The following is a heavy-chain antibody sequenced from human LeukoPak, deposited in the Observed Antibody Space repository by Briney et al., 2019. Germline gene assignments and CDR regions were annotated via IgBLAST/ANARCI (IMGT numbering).Heavy chain of an antibody. CDR3: ARNRGSYSWGGAFDI. CDR1: GYTFTGYY. D-gene: IGHD1-26*01. Sequence: ASVKVSCKASGYTFTGYYMHWVRQAPGQGLEWMGWINPNSGGTNYAQKFQGRVTTTTDTSTSTAYMELRSLRSDDTAVYYCARNRGSYSWGGAFDIWGQGTMVTVSS. J-gene: IGHJ3*02. CDR2: INPNSGGT. V-gene: IGHV1-2*02.